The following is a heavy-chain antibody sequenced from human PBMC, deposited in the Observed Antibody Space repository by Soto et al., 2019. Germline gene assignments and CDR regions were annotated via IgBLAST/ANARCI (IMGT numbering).Heavy chain of an antibody. V-gene: IGHV4-61*01. CDR3: ARGVGFGYYYYHMDL. J-gene: IGHJ6*02. Sequence: SETLSLTCTVSGGSVINISDYWIWVRQPPGKGLEWIGYIYYSGSADYNPSLGSRVTISLDTSKNQFSRKLSSVTTADTAVYYCARGVGFGYYYYHMDLWGQGTTVTV. CDR1: GGSVINISDY. CDR2: IYYSGSA. D-gene: IGHD3-10*01.